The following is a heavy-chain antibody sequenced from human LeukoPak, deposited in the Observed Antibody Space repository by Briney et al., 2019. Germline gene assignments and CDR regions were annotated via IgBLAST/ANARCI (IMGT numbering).Heavy chain of an antibody. V-gene: IGHV4-34*01. D-gene: IGHD2-15*01. J-gene: IGHJ4*02. Sequence: SETLSLTCAVYGGSFSGYYWSWIRQPPGKGLEWIGSIYYSGSTYDNPSLKSRVTISVDTSKNQFSLKLSSVTAADTAVYYCARLCRYYFDYWGQGTLVTVSS. CDR2: IYYSGST. CDR3: ARLCRYYFDY. CDR1: GGSFSGYY.